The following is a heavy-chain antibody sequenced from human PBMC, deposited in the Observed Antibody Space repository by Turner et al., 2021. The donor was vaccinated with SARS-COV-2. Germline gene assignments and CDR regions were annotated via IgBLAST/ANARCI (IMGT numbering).Heavy chain of an antibody. V-gene: IGHV3-21*01. J-gene: IGHJ3*02. D-gene: IGHD3-22*01. CDR3: VRARWDYYDSSGYYPNAFDI. Sequence: EVQLVESGGGLVKPGGSLRLSCAASGFTFSSYSMNWVRQAPGKGLEWVSSITSSDTYYADSVKGRFTISRDNAKNSLYLQMNSLRAEDTAVYYCVRARWDYYDSSGYYPNAFDIWGQGTMVTVSS. CDR1: GFTFSSYS. CDR2: ITSSDT.